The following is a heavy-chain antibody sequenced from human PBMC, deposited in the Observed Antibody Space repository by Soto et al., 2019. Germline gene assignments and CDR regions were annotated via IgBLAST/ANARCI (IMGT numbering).Heavy chain of an antibody. V-gene: IGHV1-69*01. CDR2: IIPIFGTA. D-gene: IGHD2-2*01. J-gene: IGHJ5*02. CDR1: GGTFSSYA. CDR3: ASHAPPPSMHQGWFDP. Sequence: QVQLVQSGAEVKKPGSSVKVSCKASGGTFSSYAISWVRQAPGQGLEWMGGIIPIFGTANYAQKFQGRVTITADESTSTAYMELSSLRSEDTAVYYRASHAPPPSMHQGWFDPWGQGTLVNVSS.